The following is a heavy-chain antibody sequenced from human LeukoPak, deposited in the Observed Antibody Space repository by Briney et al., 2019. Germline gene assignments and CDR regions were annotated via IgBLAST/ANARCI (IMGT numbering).Heavy chain of an antibody. CDR3: ARQANNYDFWSGYYKSNWFDP. Sequence: SETLSLTCTVSGGSISSSSYYWGWIRQPPGKGLEWIGSIYYSGSTYYNPSLKSRVTISVDTSKNQFSLKLSSVTAADTAVYYCARQANNYDFWSGYYKSNWFDPWGQGTLVTVSS. D-gene: IGHD3-3*01. CDR2: IYYSGST. CDR1: GGSISSSSYY. J-gene: IGHJ5*02. V-gene: IGHV4-39*01.